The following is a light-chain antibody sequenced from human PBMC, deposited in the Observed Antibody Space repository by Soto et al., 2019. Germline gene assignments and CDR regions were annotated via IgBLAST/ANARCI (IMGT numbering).Light chain of an antibody. CDR1: QSAGSN. J-gene: IGKJ1*01. CDR3: QQYNIWPRT. CDR2: GAS. Sequence: EIVMTQSPATLSVSPGERATLSCGASQSAGSNLAWYQQKPGLAPRLLIYGASTRATGVPARFRGSGSGTEFPLTLSSLQSEDFAVYYWQQYNIWPRTFVHGTKVEI. V-gene: IGKV3-15*01.